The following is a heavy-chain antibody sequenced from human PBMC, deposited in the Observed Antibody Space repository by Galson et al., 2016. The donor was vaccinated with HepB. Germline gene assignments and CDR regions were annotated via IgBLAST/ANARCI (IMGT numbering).Heavy chain of an antibody. D-gene: IGHD1-1*01. V-gene: IGHV5-10-1*01. CDR2: IDPTDSNT. Sequence: QSGAEVKKPGESLRLSCKASGSSFTSYWIHWVRQMPGKGLEWMGAIDPTDSNTNYSPSFQGHVTLSADKSVNTAYLQWSNLKASDTATYYCARAYNWDDEDSGLDVWGQGTSVTVSS. CDR3: ARAYNWDDEDSGLDV. J-gene: IGHJ6*02. CDR1: GSSFTSYW.